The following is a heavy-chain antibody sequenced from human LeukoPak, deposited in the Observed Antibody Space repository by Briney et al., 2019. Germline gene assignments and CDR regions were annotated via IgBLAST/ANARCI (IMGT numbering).Heavy chain of an antibody. Sequence: ASVKVSCKASGYPFNTYYMHWVRQAPGQGLEWMGWINPNSGFTNYAQNFQGRLTMIRDTSISTAYMEVSRLKSDDTAVYYCARGPDSSGYYPFDYWGQGTLLTVSS. CDR3: ARGPDSSGYYPFDY. V-gene: IGHV1-2*02. CDR2: INPNSGFT. D-gene: IGHD3-22*01. CDR1: GYPFNTYY. J-gene: IGHJ4*02.